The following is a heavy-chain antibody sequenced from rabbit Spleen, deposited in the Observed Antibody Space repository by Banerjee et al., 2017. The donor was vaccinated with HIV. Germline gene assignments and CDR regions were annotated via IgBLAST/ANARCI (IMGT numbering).Heavy chain of an antibody. J-gene: IGHJ3*01. V-gene: IGHV1S7*01. D-gene: IGHD6-1*01. CDR2: IDVGAGST. Sequence: HLKESGGGLVQPGGSLKLSCKASGFTLSSYYMNWVRQAPGKGLEWIGIIDVGAGSTDYASWVNGRFTISSDNAQNTVDLQMSGLTAADTATYFCARDWAGGVRDGYVKVYTRLDLWGPGTLVTVS. CDR3: ARDWAGGVRDGYVKVYTRLDL. CDR1: GFTLSSYY.